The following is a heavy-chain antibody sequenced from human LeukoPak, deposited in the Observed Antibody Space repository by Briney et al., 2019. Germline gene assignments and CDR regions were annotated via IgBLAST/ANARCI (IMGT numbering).Heavy chain of an antibody. J-gene: IGHJ3*02. CDR1: GFTFSSYG. D-gene: IGHD3-22*01. CDR3: ASLYYYDSSGYYYEEAFDI. CDR2: IWYDGSNK. Sequence: QSGGSLRLSCAASGFTFSSYGMHWVRQAPGKGLEWVAVIWYDGSNKYYADSVKGRFTISRDNSKNTLYLQMNSLRAEGTAVYYCASLYYYDSSGYYYEEAFDIWGQGTMVTVSS. V-gene: IGHV3-33*01.